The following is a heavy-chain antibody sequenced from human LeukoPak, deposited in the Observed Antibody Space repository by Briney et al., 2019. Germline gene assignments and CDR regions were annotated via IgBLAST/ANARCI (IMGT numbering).Heavy chain of an antibody. CDR1: GYTFTSYA. Sequence: ASVKVSCKASGYTFTSYAMNWVRQAPGQGLEWMGWINTNTGNPTYAQGFTGRFVFSLDTSVSTTYLQISSLKAEDTAVYYCARDDCSGGSCYFDAFDIWGQGTMVTVSS. J-gene: IGHJ3*02. CDR3: ARDDCSGGSCYFDAFDI. CDR2: INTNTGNP. D-gene: IGHD2-15*01. V-gene: IGHV7-4-1*02.